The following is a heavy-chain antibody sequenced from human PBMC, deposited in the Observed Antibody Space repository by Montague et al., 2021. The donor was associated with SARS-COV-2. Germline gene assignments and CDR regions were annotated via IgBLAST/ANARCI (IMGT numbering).Heavy chain of an antibody. D-gene: IGHD6-13*01. Sequence: SLRLSCAASGFTFSTYGMHWVRQAPGKGLEWVAVIWSDGSNRYYADSVKGRFTISRDNSKNTLYLQMNSPRVEDTAVYYCARDSGGGSWHSFLHWGQGTLVTVSS. CDR3: ARDSGGGSWHSFLH. CDR2: IWSDGSNR. J-gene: IGHJ1*01. V-gene: IGHV3-33*01. CDR1: GFTFSTYG.